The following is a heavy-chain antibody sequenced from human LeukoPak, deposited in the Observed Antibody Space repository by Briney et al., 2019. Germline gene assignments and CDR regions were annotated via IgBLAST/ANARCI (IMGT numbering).Heavy chain of an antibody. Sequence: SETLSLTCTVSGGSISSSSYYWGWIRQPPGKGLEWIGGIYYSGSTYYNPSLKSRVTISVDTSKNQFSLKLSSVTAADTAVYYCARTPDFGGETFFDYWGQGTLVTVSS. J-gene: IGHJ4*02. CDR3: ARTPDFGGETFFDY. V-gene: IGHV4-39*01. CDR2: IYYSGST. D-gene: IGHD2-15*01. CDR1: GGSISSSSYY.